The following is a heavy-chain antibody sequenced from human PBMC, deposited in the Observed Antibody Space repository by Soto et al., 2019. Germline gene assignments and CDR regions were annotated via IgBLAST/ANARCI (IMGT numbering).Heavy chain of an antibody. CDR1: GYTFTSYY. CDR3: ASAVSSSPAYPTDY. Sequence: ASVKVSCKASGYTFTSYYMHWVRQAPGQGLEWMGIINPSGGSTSYAQKYQGRVTMTRDTSTSTVYKELSSLRTEDTAVYYCASAVSSSPAYPTDYWGQGTLVTVSS. D-gene: IGHD6-13*01. J-gene: IGHJ4*02. CDR2: INPSGGST. V-gene: IGHV1-46*03.